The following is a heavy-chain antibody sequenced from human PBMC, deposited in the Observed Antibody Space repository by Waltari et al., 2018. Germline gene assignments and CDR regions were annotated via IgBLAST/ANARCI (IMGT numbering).Heavy chain of an antibody. CDR2: FYSGGTT. CDR3: ASGPGWLSH. CDR1: EYTVITPY. D-gene: IGHD5-12*01. Sequence: EVQLVEAGGALIQPGGSLRLSCTVSEYTVITPYMTWVRQPPGKGLEWVSVFYSGGTTYYADSVKGRFTISRDDRKNTLYLQMNSLRAEDAAVYYCASGPGWLSHWGQGTLVTVSS. V-gene: IGHV3-53*01. J-gene: IGHJ1*01.